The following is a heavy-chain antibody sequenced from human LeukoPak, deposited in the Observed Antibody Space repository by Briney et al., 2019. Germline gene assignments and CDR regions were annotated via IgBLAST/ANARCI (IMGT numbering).Heavy chain of an antibody. Sequence: WGSLRLSCTASAITFSNSWMSWVRQAPGKGLEWFANIKEDGSETNYVDSVKGRFTISRDTAKNSLFLQMNSLRGEDTAIYYCARHLAGDSLYRHFDYWGQGTLVTVSS. D-gene: IGHD5/OR15-5a*01. CDR3: ARHLAGDSLYRHFDY. J-gene: IGHJ4*02. V-gene: IGHV3-7*04. CDR1: AITFSNSW. CDR2: IKEDGSET.